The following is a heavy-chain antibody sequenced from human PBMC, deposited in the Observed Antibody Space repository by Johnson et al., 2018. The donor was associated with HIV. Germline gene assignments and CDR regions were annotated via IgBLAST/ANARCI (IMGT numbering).Heavy chain of an antibody. CDR1: GFTFSSYA. J-gene: IGHJ3*02. D-gene: IGHD1-26*01. CDR2: ISYDGSNK. CDR3: ARDAQEWELWGDGAFDI. V-gene: IGHV3-30*04. Sequence: QVQLVESGGGVVQPGRSLRLSCAASGFTFSSYAMHWVRQAPGKGLEWVAVISYDGSNKYYADSVKGRFTSSRDNSKNTLYLQMNSLRAEDTAVYYCARDAQEWELWGDGAFDIWGQGTMVTVSS.